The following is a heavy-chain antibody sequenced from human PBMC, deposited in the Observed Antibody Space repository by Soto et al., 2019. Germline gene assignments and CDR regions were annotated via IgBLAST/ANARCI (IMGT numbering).Heavy chain of an antibody. Sequence: QVRLQQWGAGLLKPSETLSLTCAVYGGSFSGYYWSWIRQPPGKGLEWIGEINHSGSTNYNPSLKSRVTISVDTSKNQFSLKLSSVTAADTAVYYCARRPGGNSAIDYWGQGTLVTVSS. CDR1: GGSFSGYY. V-gene: IGHV4-34*01. D-gene: IGHD2-21*02. J-gene: IGHJ4*02. CDR3: ARRPGGNSAIDY. CDR2: INHSGST.